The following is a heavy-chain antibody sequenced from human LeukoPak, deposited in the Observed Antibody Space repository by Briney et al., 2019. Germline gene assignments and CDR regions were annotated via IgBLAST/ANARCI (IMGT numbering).Heavy chain of an antibody. CDR1: GDSISSYH. J-gene: IGHJ4*02. CDR3: ARVGRGDHTWGRYYCDH. V-gene: IGHV4-59*01. CDR2: ISYSGST. D-gene: IGHD3-16*01. Sequence: SETLSLTCTVSGDSISSYHWSWIRQPPGKGLEWIGYISYSGSTNYNPSLKSRVTISVDTSKNQFSLKLSSVTAADTAVYYCARVGRGDHTWGRYYCDHWGQGTLVSVGS.